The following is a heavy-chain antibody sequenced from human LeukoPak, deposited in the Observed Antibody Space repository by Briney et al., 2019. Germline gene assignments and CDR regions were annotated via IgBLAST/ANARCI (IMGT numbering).Heavy chain of an antibody. Sequence: GRCLRLSCAAAGLSLSTYCMGWFRPLERKGLEWVSTTRVVAEHIFYADSMKGRFTISKDGSHNPPYLQLRDLIAQRPALSCDASSPPFLKYFEYWGQGTLVTVSS. V-gene: IGHV3-23*01. CDR2: TRVVAEHI. CDR3: ASSPPFLKYFEY. D-gene: IGHD2/OR15-2a*01. J-gene: IGHJ4*02. CDR1: GLSLSTYC.